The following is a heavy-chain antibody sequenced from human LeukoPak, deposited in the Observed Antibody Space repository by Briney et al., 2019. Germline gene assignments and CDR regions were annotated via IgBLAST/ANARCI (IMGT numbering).Heavy chain of an antibody. Sequence: SQTLSLTCTVSGGSISSGDCYWSWIRQPPGKGLEWIGYIYYSGSTYYNPSLKSRVTISVDTSKNQFSLKLSSVTAADTAVYYCASGTGYWYFDLWGRGTLVTVSS. J-gene: IGHJ2*01. CDR1: GGSISSGDCY. CDR2: IYYSGST. V-gene: IGHV4-30-4*01. CDR3: ASGTGYWYFDL. D-gene: IGHD1-14*01.